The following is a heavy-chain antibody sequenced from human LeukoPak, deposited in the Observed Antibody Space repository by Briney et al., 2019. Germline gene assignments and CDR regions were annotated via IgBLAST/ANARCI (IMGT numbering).Heavy chain of an antibody. Sequence: PGGSLRLSCAASGFIFSSYAMTWVRQAPGKGLEWVSTISDGGAATYYADSVKGRFTISRDNSKNTLSLQMNSLRAEDTAVYYCAKALNVLVPSTSRWFDPWGQGTLVTVSS. CDR1: GFIFSSYA. J-gene: IGHJ5*02. V-gene: IGHV3-23*01. CDR2: ISDGGAAT. CDR3: AKALNVLVPSTSRWFDP. D-gene: IGHD2-2*01.